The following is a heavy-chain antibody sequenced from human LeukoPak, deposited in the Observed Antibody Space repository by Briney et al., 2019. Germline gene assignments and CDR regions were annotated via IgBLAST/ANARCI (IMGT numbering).Heavy chain of an antibody. CDR2: IYYSGST. D-gene: IGHD3-22*01. J-gene: IGHJ4*02. V-gene: IGHV4-59*12. CDR3: ARANYYYDSSGYYYNYYFDS. Sequence: PSETLSLTCTVSGGSISSYYWSWIRQPPGKGLEWIGYIYYSGSTNYNPSLKSRVTISVDTSKNQFSLKLSSVTAADTAVYYCARANYYYDSSGYYYNYYFDSWGQGALVTVSS. CDR1: GGSISSYY.